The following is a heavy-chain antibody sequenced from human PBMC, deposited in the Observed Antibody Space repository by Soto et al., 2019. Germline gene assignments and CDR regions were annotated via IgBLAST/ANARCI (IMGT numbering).Heavy chain of an antibody. J-gene: IGHJ6*02. CDR3: ARVDYYGSGSYEYGMDV. Sequence: GVSLRLSVAAAVCTFSSDWMSWVRQAPGKGLEWVANIKQDGSEKYYVDYVKGRFTLSRDNAKNSLYLQMNSLRAEDTAVYYCARVDYYGSGSYEYGMDVWGQGTTVTVSS. D-gene: IGHD3-10*01. CDR2: IKQDGSEK. CDR1: VCTFSSDW. V-gene: IGHV3-7*04.